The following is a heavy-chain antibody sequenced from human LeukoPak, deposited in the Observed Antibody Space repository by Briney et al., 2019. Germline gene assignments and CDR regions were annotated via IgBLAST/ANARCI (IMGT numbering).Heavy chain of an antibody. J-gene: IGHJ4*02. V-gene: IGHV3-30*02. CDR2: IRYDGSNK. D-gene: IGHD2/OR15-2a*01. CDR1: GFTFSGYG. CDR3: AKADVRFYDY. Sequence: PGGSLRLSCAASGFTFSGYGMHWVRQAPGKGLEWVAFIRYDGSNKYYADSVKGRFTISRDNSKNTLYLQMNSLRAEDTAVYYCAKADVRFYDYWGQGTLVTVSS.